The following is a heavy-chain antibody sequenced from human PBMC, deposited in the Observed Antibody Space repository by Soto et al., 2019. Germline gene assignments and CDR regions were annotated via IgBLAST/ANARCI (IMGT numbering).Heavy chain of an antibody. CDR1: GFTFSSYG. CDR3: ASSPDLGARGPADY. V-gene: IGHV3-33*01. Sequence: QVQLVESGGGVVQPGRSLRLSCAASGFTFSSYGMHRVRQAPGKGLEWVAVIWYDGSNKYYADSVKGRFTISRDNSKNTLYLQMNSLRAEDTAVYYCASSPDLGARGPADYWGQGTLVTVSS. D-gene: IGHD1-26*01. CDR2: IWYDGSNK. J-gene: IGHJ4*02.